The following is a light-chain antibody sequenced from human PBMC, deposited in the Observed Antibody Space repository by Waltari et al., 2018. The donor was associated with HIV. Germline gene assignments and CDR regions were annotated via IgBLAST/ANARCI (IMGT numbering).Light chain of an antibody. V-gene: IGLV1-47*01. CDR3: AALDDSLIDQVV. CDR1: SSNVGNNY. Sequence: QSVLTQPPSASGTPGQRVTISWSGSSSNVGNNYVYWYQQLPGTAPKLLISINNQRPSGVPYRFSASKSGTSASLAISGLRSEDEADYYCAALDDSLIDQVVFGGGTKLTVL. J-gene: IGLJ2*01. CDR2: INN.